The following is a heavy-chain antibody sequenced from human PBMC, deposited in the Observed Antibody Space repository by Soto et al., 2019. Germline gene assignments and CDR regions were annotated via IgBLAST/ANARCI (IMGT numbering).Heavy chain of an antibody. CDR2: ISWNSANI. D-gene: IGHD2-2*01. CDR3: AKSPGPYHSYGMDV. Sequence: VQVVESGGDLVQPGRSLRLSCAASGFNLDDYAMHWVRQAPGKGLEWVSGISWNSANIVYAESVKGRFTISRDNAKNSLYMLMDSIRPADSAVSYCAKSPGPYHSYGMDVWGQGPTVTVSS. V-gene: IGHV3-9*01. J-gene: IGHJ6*02. CDR1: GFNLDDYA.